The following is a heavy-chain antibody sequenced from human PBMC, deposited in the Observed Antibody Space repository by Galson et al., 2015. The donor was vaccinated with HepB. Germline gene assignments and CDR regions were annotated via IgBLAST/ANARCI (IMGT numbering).Heavy chain of an antibody. CDR1: GGTFSSYA. J-gene: IGHJ3*02. CDR2: IIPIFGTA. Sequence: VKVSCKASGGTFSSYAISWVRQAPGQGLEWMGGIIPIFGTANYAQKFQGRVTITADESTSTAYMELSSLRSEDTAVYYCARDRGIATVTSLAVRTWRAFDIWGQGTMVTVSS. V-gene: IGHV1-69*01. D-gene: IGHD4-17*01. CDR3: ARDRGIATVTSLAVRTWRAFDI.